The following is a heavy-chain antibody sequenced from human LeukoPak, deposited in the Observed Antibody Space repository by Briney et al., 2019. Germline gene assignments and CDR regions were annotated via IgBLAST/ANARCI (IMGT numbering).Heavy chain of an antibody. CDR3: AREACMTPWGSTSCYREYYFDY. CDR2: IIPIFGTA. J-gene: IGHJ4*02. V-gene: IGHV1-69*13. D-gene: IGHD2-2*02. Sequence: SVKVSCKASGGTFSSYAISWVRQAPGQGLEWMGGIIPIFGTADYAQKFQGRVTITADESTSTAYMELSSLRSEDTAVYYCAREACMTPWGSTSCYREYYFDYWGQGTLVTVSS. CDR1: GGTFSSYA.